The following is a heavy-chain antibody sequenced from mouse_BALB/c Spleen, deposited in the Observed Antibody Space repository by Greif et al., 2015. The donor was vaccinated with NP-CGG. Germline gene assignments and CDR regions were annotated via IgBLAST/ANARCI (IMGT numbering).Heavy chain of an antibody. Sequence: EVKLVDSGGGLVKLGGSLKLSCAASGFTFSSYYMSWVRQTPEKRLELVAATNSNSGSTYYPDTVKGRFTISRDNAKNTLYLQMSSLRSEDTALYYCARGGLRGAMDYWGHGTSVTVSS. V-gene: IGHV5-6-2*01. D-gene: IGHD2-2*01. CDR2: TNSNSGST. CDR1: GFTFSSYY. CDR3: ARGGLRGAMDY. J-gene: IGHJ4*01.